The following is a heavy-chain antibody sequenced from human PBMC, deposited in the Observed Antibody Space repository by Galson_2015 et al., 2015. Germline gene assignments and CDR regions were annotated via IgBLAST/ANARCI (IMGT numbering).Heavy chain of an antibody. V-gene: IGHV1-69*13. D-gene: IGHD2-21*02. CDR1: GGTFSSYA. J-gene: IGHJ6*02. Sequence: SVKVSCKASGGTFSSYAISWVRQAPGQGLEWMGGIIPIFGTANYAQKFQGRVTITADESTSTAYMELSSLRSEDTAVYYCASTPRLYCGGDCYYGMDVWGQGTTVTVSS. CDR2: IIPIFGTA. CDR3: ASTPRLYCGGDCYYGMDV.